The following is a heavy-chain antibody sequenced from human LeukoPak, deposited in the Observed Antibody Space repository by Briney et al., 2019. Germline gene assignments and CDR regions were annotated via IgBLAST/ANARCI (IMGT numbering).Heavy chain of an antibody. V-gene: IGHV3-23*01. D-gene: IGHD3-22*01. CDR1: GFTFSSYA. CDR2: ISGSGGST. J-gene: IGHJ1*01. CDR3: AKGHYDGSGYPAEYFQH. Sequence: PGGSLSLSCAASGFTFSSYAMSWVRQAPGKGLEWVSAISGSGGSTYYADSVKGRFTISRDNSKNTLYLQMNSLRAEDTAVYYCAKGHYDGSGYPAEYFQHWGQGTLVTVSS.